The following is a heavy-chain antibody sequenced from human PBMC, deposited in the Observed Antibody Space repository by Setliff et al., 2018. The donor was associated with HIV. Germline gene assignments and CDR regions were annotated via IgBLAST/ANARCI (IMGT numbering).Heavy chain of an antibody. V-gene: IGHV3-7*05. CDR2: IKQDGSEK. D-gene: IGHD2-15*01. J-gene: IGHJ6*02. Sequence: PGGSLRLSCAASGFTFSTYWMSWVRQAPGKGLEWVANIKQDGSEKNYGDSVKGRFTISRDNTKNSLYLQMNSLRAEDTAVYYCAKTLPTLYPPHDYYFAMDVWGQGTTVTVSS. CDR3: AKTLPTLYPPHDYYFAMDV. CDR1: GFTFSTYW.